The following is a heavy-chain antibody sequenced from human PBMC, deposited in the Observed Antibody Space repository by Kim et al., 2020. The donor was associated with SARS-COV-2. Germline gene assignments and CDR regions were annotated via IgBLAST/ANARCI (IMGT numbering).Heavy chain of an antibody. V-gene: IGHV1-46*01. D-gene: IGHD6-19*01. Sequence: ASVKVSCKASGYTFTSYYMHWVRQAPGQGLEWMGIINPSGGSTSYAQKFQGRVTMTRDTSTSTVYMELSSLRSEDTAVYYCARDRGSGWWDYYYYGMDVWGQGTTVTVSS. CDR3: ARDRGSGWWDYYYYGMDV. J-gene: IGHJ6*02. CDR2: INPSGGST. CDR1: GYTFTSYY.